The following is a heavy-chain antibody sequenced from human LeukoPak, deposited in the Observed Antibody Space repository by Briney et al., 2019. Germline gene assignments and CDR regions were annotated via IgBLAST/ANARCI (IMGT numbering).Heavy chain of an antibody. D-gene: IGHD3-10*01. CDR3: ARVGFVYYMDV. Sequence: PGGSLRLSCAASGFTFSSFEMNWVRQAPGKGLEWISYISSRGTTMSYADSVRGRFNISRDNAENSLYLQLNSLRAEDTATYYCARVGFVYYMDVWGKGTTVTISS. J-gene: IGHJ6*03. V-gene: IGHV3-48*03. CDR1: GFTFSSFE. CDR2: ISSRGTTM.